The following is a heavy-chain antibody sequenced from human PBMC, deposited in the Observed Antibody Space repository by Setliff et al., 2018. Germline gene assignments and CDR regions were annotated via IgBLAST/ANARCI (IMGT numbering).Heavy chain of an antibody. CDR1: GFRFNNYW. D-gene: IGHD6-19*01. Sequence: GGSLRLSCEASGFRFNNYWMYWVRQVPGKGMVWGSGINKDGDGTRYADSVKGRFTISRDTSKNTRYLQVNSLRASVTSGYYCARDNIGSGWDFRRKLYYYYGMDVWGQGTTVSVSS. J-gene: IGHJ6*02. CDR2: INKDGDGT. V-gene: IGHV3-74*01. CDR3: ARDNIGSGWDFRRKLYYYYGMDV.